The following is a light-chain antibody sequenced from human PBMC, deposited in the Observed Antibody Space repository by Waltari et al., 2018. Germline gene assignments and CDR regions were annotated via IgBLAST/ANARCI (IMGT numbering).Light chain of an antibody. CDR2: AAS. CDR3: LQYDHYPLT. CDR1: QSISDY. Sequence: DIQMTQSPSSLSVSVGGRVTITCRATQSISDYLNWYQQKPGKAPNLLIYAASHLKTGVPSRFSGSGSGTHFTLTISSLQPEDFATYYCLQYDHYPLTFGGGTKVETK. V-gene: IGKV1-39*01. J-gene: IGKJ4*01.